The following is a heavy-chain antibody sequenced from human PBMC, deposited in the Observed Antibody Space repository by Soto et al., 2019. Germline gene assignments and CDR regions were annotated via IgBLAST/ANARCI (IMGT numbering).Heavy chain of an antibody. CDR2: MNPNNNNT. CDR3: ARGPHPYFNDY. D-gene: IGHD2-8*01. V-gene: IGHV1-8*01. Sequence: QVQLVQSGAEVKKPGASVKVSCKASGYTFTSYDINWVRQAAGQGLEWMGWMNPNNNNTGYAQKFQGRVTLTRNTSISTAYMELSSLGSEDTAVYYCARGPHPYFNDYWGQGTLVTVSS. J-gene: IGHJ4*02. CDR1: GYTFTSYD.